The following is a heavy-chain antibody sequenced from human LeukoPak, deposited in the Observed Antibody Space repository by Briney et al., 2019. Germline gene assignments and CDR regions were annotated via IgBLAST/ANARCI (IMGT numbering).Heavy chain of an antibody. Sequence: SETLSLTCTVSGGSISSSSYYWGWLRHPPGKGLEWIGSIYYSGSTYYNPSLKSRVTISVDTSKNQFSLKLSSVTAADTAVYYCARDVSGWADYWGQGTLVTVSS. CDR3: ARDVSGWADY. J-gene: IGHJ4*02. D-gene: IGHD6-19*01. V-gene: IGHV4-39*07. CDR2: IYYSGST. CDR1: GGSISSSSYY.